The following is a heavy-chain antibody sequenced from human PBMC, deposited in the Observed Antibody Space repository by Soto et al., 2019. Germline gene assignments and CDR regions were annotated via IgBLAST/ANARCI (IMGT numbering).Heavy chain of an antibody. V-gene: IGHV1-18*01. Sequence: QVQLVQSGAEVKKPGASVKVSCKASGYTFTSYGISWVRQAPGQVHEGMGWISGYNGNTNYAQKLQGRVPITTDTSTSTAYMVLRSLRSDDTAVYYCARGTPIGYSSSWYIGVDDYWGQGTLVTVSS. CDR2: ISGYNGNT. CDR3: ARGTPIGYSSSWYIGVDDY. D-gene: IGHD6-13*01. CDR1: GYTFTSYG. J-gene: IGHJ4*02.